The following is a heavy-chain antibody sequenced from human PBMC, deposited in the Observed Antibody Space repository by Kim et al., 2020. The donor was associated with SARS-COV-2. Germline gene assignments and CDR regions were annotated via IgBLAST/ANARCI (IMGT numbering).Heavy chain of an antibody. D-gene: IGHD1-26*01. J-gene: IGHJ3*02. Sequence: SETLSLTCTVSGGSISSGGYYWSWIRQHPGKGLEWIGYIYYSGSTYYNPSLKSRVTISVDTSKNQFSLKLSSVTAADTAVYYCARDLIVGATPDIWGQGTMVTVSS. CDR3: ARDLIVGATPDI. CDR1: GGSISSGGYY. V-gene: IGHV4-31*03. CDR2: IYYSGST.